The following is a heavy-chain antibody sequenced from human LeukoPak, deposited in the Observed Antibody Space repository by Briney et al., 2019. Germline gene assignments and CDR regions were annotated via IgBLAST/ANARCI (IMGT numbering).Heavy chain of an antibody. CDR3: AKGLGAVASHAFDI. V-gene: IGHV3-30*02. D-gene: IGHD6-19*01. J-gene: IGHJ3*02. CDR2: IRYDGSNK. CDR1: GFTFSSYA. Sequence: GGSLRLSCAASGFTFSSYAMHWVRQAPGKGLEWVAFIRYDGSNKYYADSVKGRFTISRDNSKNTLYLQMNSLRAEDTAVYYCAKGLGAVASHAFDIWGQGTMVTVSS.